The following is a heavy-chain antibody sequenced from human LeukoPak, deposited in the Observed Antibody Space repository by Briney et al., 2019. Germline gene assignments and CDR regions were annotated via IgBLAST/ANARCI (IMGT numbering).Heavy chain of an antibody. Sequence: SQTLSLTRTFSGGSISSGGYYWSLIRQHPGKGLEWIGYNYYSGSTYYNPSLKSRVTISVDTSKNQFSLKLSSVTAADTAVYYCARAVAIAKYDYYFDYWGQGTLVTVSS. J-gene: IGHJ4*02. CDR2: NYYSGST. V-gene: IGHV4-31*03. D-gene: IGHD5-12*01. CDR3: ARAVAIAKYDYYFDY. CDR1: GGSISSGGYY.